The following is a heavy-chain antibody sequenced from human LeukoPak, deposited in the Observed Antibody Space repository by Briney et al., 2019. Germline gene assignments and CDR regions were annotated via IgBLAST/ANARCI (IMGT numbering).Heavy chain of an antibody. V-gene: IGHV4-4*09. J-gene: IGHJ4*02. CDR1: GGSISSYY. CDR3: ARSSPVYDFWSGYYKGYFDY. D-gene: IGHD3-3*01. Sequence: SETLALTCTVSGGSISSYYWSWVRQPPGKGLEWIGYSYTSGSTNYNPSLKSRVTISVDTSKNQFSLKLSSVTTTDTAVYYCARSSPVYDFWSGYYKGYFDYWGQGTLVTVSS. CDR2: SYTSGST.